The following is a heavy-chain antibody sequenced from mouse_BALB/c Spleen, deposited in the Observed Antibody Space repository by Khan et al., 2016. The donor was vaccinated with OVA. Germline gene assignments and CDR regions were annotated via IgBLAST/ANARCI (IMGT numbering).Heavy chain of an antibody. Sequence: EVELVESGGGLVKPGGSLKLSCAASGFTFSDYYMYWVRQTPEKRLEWVATISDGGSYTYYPDSVKGRFTISRDDVKNILYLQMSSLKSEDTAMYYCARGYYGDPFAYWGQETLVTVSA. CDR3: ARGYYGDPFAY. D-gene: IGHD2-13*01. CDR1: GFTFSDYY. CDR2: ISDGGSYT. V-gene: IGHV5-4*02. J-gene: IGHJ3*01.